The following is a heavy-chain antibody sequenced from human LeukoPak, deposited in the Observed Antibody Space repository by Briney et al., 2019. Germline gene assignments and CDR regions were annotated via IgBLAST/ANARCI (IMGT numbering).Heavy chain of an antibody. Sequence: GSLRLSCAASGFTFSGSTIHWVRQASGEGLEWAGRIRSKANNYATAYATSVKGRFTLSRDDSNNTAYLQMNSLKTEDTAVYFCIRGAASGSYYGLDVWGQGATVTVSS. CDR1: GFTFSGST. CDR2: IRSKANNYAT. CDR3: IRGAASGSYYGLDV. D-gene: IGHD1-26*01. J-gene: IGHJ6*02. V-gene: IGHV3-73*01.